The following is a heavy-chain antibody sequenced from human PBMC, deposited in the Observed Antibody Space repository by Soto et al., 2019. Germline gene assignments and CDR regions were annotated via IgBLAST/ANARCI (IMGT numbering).Heavy chain of an antibody. CDR2: ISYDGSNK. Sequence: GGSLRLSCAASGFTFSGYAMHWVRQAPGKGLEWVAVISYDGSNKYYADSVKGRFTISRDNSKNTLYLQMNSLRAEDTAVYYCARDPYYYDSSGYFDYWGQGTLVTVS. CDR3: ARDPYYYDSSGYFDY. J-gene: IGHJ4*02. D-gene: IGHD3-22*01. CDR1: GFTFSGYA. V-gene: IGHV3-30-3*01.